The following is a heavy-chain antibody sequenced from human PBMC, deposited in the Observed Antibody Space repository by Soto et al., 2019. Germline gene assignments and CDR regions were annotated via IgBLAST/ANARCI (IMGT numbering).Heavy chain of an antibody. CDR1: GYTFTSYG. D-gene: IGHD2-15*01. J-gene: IGHJ6*02. CDR2: ISAYNGNT. CDR3: ARFSGGSYNTYYFYYGMDV. Sequence: ASVKVSCKASGYTFTSYGISWVRQAPGQGLDWMGWISAYNGNTKYAQDLQGRVTMTTDTSTSTAYMELRSLRSDDTAMYYCARFSGGSYNTYYFYYGMDVRGQGTTVTVS. V-gene: IGHV1-18*04.